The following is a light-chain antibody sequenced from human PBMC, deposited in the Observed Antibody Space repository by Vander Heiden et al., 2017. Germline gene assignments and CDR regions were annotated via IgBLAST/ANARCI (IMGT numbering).Light chain of an antibody. CDR2: WAS. Sequence: DIVMTQSPDSLAVSLGEKATINCKSSQSLLYNSNNKNYLSWYQQRPGQPPKLLFYWASARESGVPDRFSGSGSGTNFTLTISSLQAEDVAVYYCQQDGSSPYTFGQGTKLEIK. V-gene: IGKV4-1*01. CDR3: QQDGSSPYT. J-gene: IGKJ2*01. CDR1: QSLLYNSNNKNY.